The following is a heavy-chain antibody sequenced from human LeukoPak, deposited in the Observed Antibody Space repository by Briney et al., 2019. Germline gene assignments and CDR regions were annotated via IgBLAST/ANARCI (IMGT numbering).Heavy chain of an antibody. CDR3: ARVRLGEISGWYIFDD. D-gene: IGHD6-19*01. J-gene: IGHJ4*02. CDR1: GFTFSSYG. CDR2: IWKDAGKT. Sequence: GGSLRLSCKASGFTFSSYGFHWVRQAPGKGLEWMAFIWKDAGKTYYADSVKGRFSISRDISKNTLYLQMNSLRAEDTAVYYCARVRLGEISGWYIFDDWGQGTLVTVSS. V-gene: IGHV3-30*02.